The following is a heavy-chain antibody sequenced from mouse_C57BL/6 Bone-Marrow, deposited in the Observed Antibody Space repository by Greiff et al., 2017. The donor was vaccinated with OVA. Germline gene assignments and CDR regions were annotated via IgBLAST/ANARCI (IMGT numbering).Heavy chain of an antibody. CDR2: IWGDGST. CDR1: GFSLTSYG. Sequence: QVQLKESGPGLVAPSQSLSITCTVSGFSLTSYGVSWVRQPPGKGLEWLGVIWGDGSTNNHSALIYRMSICKDKSKSQAFLNLNSLQTDDTATYYVARLDYTYFDYGGQCTTLTVSS. CDR3: ARLDYTYFDY. V-gene: IGHV2-3*01. J-gene: IGHJ2*01. D-gene: IGHD2-12*01.